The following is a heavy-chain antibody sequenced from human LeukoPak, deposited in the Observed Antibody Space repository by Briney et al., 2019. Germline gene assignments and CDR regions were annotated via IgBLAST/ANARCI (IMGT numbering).Heavy chain of an antibody. CDR1: GGSISSYY. D-gene: IGHD2-15*01. Sequence: PSETLSLTCTVSGGSISSYYWSWIRQPAGKGLEWIGRIHTSGSTNYSPSLKSRVTMSVDTSKNQFSLKLSSVTAADTAVYYCAREDCSGGSCYFDYWGQGTLVTVSS. CDR2: IHTSGST. J-gene: IGHJ4*02. CDR3: AREDCSGGSCYFDY. V-gene: IGHV4-4*07.